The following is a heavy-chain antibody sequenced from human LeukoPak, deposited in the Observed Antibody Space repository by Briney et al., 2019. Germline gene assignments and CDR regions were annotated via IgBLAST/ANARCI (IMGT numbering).Heavy chain of an antibody. J-gene: IGHJ5*02. CDR1: GFTFSVYT. CDR3: SRDRNDYGDYVVDL. D-gene: IGHD4-17*01. CDR2: ISSSSSYI. Sequence: PGGSLRLSCAASGFTFSVYTLNWVRQAPGKGLEWVSSISSSSSYIYYADSVKGRFTISRDNAKNSLYLQTNSLRAGDTAVYYCSRDRNDYGDYVVDLWGQGTLVIVSS. V-gene: IGHV3-21*01.